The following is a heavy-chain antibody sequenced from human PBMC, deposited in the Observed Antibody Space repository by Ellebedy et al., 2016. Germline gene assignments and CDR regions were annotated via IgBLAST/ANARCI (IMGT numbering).Heavy chain of an antibody. D-gene: IGHD5-18*01. V-gene: IGHV1-69*06. CDR1: GGTFSNYT. CDR3: ARALVSYGYGSYLYMDV. J-gene: IGHJ6*03. CDR2: LILISGTT. Sequence: SVKVSCXALGGTFSNYTITWVRQAPGQGLEWMGGLILISGTTNYAQRFQGRITISADKSTSTAYMELRSLRSEDAAVYYCARALVSYGYGSYLYMDVWGKGTTVTVFS.